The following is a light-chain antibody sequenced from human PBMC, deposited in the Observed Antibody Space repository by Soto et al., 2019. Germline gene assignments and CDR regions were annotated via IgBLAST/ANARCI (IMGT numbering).Light chain of an antibody. J-gene: IGLJ2*01. CDR1: SSNIGSNT. Sequence: QSVLTQPPSASGTPGQRVTISCSGSSSNIGSNTVNWYQQLPGTAPKLLIYSNNQRPSGVPDRFSDSNSGTSASLAISGLQSEDETDYYCAAWDDSLNGVIFGGGTKLTVL. CDR3: AAWDDSLNGVI. CDR2: SNN. V-gene: IGLV1-44*01.